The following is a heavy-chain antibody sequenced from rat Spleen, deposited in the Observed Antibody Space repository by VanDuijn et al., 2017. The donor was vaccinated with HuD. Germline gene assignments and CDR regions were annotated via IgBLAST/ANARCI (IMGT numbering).Heavy chain of an antibody. Sequence: EVQLMESGGGLVQPGRSLRLSCVASGFTFSDYGMHWIRQAPGKGLEWVASISTDGGNTYYRDSVKGRFTISRDNAKSTLYLQMDSLRSEDTATYYCARRHYGYTDYFDYWGQGVMVTVSS. V-gene: IGHV5-19*01. CDR1: GFTFSDYG. D-gene: IGHD1-9*01. J-gene: IGHJ2*01. CDR3: ARRHYGYTDYFDY. CDR2: ISTDGGNT.